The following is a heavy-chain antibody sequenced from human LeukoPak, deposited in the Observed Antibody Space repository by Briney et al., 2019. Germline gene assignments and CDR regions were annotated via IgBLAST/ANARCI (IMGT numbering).Heavy chain of an antibody. CDR3: TREGSDGIDY. CDR2: LYFSGST. D-gene: IGHD3-10*01. J-gene: IGHJ4*02. V-gene: IGHV4-59*01. CDR1: GGSISGYY. Sequence: SETLSLTSTDPGGSISGYYWSCIRQPPGEGLEWGGYLYFSGSTNYNPSLKSRVDISFPSSTTQFSLKLSSVAAAETAGYCCTREGSDGIDYGGQGTLVTVSS.